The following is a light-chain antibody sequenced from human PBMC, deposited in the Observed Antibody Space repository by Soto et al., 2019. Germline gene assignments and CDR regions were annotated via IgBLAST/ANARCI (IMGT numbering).Light chain of an antibody. CDR3: QQYNPNSAHT. J-gene: IGKJ4*01. CDR1: RSISSW. Sequence: DIQMTQSPSTLSASVGDRVIITCRASRSISSWLAWYQQKPGKAPKLLIFEAFSLESGVPSRFSGSGSGTEFTLTISSLQPEDFATYYCQQYNPNSAHTFGGGTKVDIK. V-gene: IGKV1-5*01. CDR2: EAF.